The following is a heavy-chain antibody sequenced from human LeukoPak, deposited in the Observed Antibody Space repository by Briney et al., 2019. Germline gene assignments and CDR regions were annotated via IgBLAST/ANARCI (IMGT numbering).Heavy chain of an antibody. J-gene: IGHJ4*02. CDR2: IYTSGST. V-gene: IGHV4-4*07. Sequence: PSETLSLTCAVAGGSISSYYWSWMRPPGGKGVEWIGRIYTSGSTNYNPSLKSRVTMSVDASKNQFSLKLSSVTAADTAVYYCAREGHYYDSSGYSFDYWGQGTLVTVSS. CDR3: AREGHYYDSSGYSFDY. CDR1: GGSISSYY. D-gene: IGHD3-22*01.